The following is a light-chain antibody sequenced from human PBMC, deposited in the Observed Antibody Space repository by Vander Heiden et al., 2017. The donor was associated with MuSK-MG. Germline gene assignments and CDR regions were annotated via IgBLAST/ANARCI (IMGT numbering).Light chain of an antibody. CDR2: GNS. CDR1: TSYIHAHHD. Sequence: QSVLTQPPSVSAAPGQTVTISCTGNTSYIHAHHDQSRYQQLPGTAPKLLIDGNSNRPTGVPDRFSGSKSGTSDSLAITGLQAEDEADFYCQSYVSSLRRYVFGTGTKVTVL. V-gene: IGLV1-40*01. J-gene: IGLJ1*01. CDR3: QSYVSSLRRYV.